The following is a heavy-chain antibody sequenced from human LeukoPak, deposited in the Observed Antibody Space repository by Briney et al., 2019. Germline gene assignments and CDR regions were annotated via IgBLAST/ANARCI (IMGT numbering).Heavy chain of an antibody. CDR3: VTGYYEPFDN. CDR2: ISDTGKT. Sequence: SETLSLTCSVSGASLSSYYWGWIRQSPGKRLEWLGYISDTGKTDYNPSLKSRGTLSLDTSKNQFSLRLTSVAAADTAVYYCVTGYYEPFDNWGQGTLVTVSS. J-gene: IGHJ4*02. D-gene: IGHD3-3*01. CDR1: GASLSSYY. V-gene: IGHV4-59*01.